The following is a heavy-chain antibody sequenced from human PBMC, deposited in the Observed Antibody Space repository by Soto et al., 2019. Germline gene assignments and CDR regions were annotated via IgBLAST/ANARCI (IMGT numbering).Heavy chain of an antibody. D-gene: IGHD3-3*01. CDR1: GYTFSNYE. Sequence: VASVKVSCKASGYTFSNYEINWVRQATGQGLEWMGWMKPDSGNAGYAQKFQGRVTMTEDTSTDTAYMELSSLRSEDTAVYYCATNKAYYDFWSGYAVYGMDVWGQGTTVTVSS. CDR2: MKPDSGNA. CDR3: ATNKAYYDFWSGYAVYGMDV. J-gene: IGHJ6*02. V-gene: IGHV1-8*02.